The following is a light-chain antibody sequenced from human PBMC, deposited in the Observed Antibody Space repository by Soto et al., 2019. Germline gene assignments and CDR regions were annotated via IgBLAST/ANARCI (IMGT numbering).Light chain of an antibody. Sequence: EMVMAQCPATLSVSPGERATLSCRASQSVSSNLAWYQQKPGQAPRLLIYGASTRATGIPGRFSGSGSGTEFTLTISSLQSEDFAVYHCQQYNNWPWTFGQGTRVEIK. CDR2: GAS. CDR1: QSVSSN. CDR3: QQYNNWPWT. V-gene: IGKV3-15*01. J-gene: IGKJ1*01.